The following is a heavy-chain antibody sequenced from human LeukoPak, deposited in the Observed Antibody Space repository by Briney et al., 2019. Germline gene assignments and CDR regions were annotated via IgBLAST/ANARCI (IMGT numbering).Heavy chain of an antibody. Sequence: GGSLRLSCAASGFTFSSYWMHWVRQAPGKGLVWVSRINSDVSTTNYADSVKGRFTISRDNAENTLYLQMNSLRVEVTAVYYCTRRVSATRWFDPWGQGTLVTVSS. CDR1: GFTFSSYW. CDR2: INSDVSTT. J-gene: IGHJ5*02. D-gene: IGHD2-15*01. CDR3: TRRVSATRWFDP. V-gene: IGHV3-74*01.